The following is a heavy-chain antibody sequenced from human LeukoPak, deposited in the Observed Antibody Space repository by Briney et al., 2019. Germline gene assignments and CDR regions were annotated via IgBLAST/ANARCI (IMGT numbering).Heavy chain of an antibody. Sequence: ASVKVSCKASGYTFTGYYMHWVRQAPGQGLEWMGWINPNSGGTNYAQKFQGRVTMTRDTSISTAYMELSRLRSDDTAVYYCARDPITMVRGVSGDVWGKGTTVTVSS. D-gene: IGHD3-10*01. CDR1: GYTFTGYY. V-gene: IGHV1-2*02. CDR3: ARDPITMVRGVSGDV. J-gene: IGHJ6*04. CDR2: INPNSGGT.